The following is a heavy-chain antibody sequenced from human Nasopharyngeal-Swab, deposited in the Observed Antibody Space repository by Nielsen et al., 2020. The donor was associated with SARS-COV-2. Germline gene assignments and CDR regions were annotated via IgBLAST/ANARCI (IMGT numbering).Heavy chain of an antibody. D-gene: IGHD5-18*01. Sequence: SETLSLTCTVSGGSINSGDSCWSWIRQHPGKGLEWIGYISYRGSTYYNPSLKSRVTISVDTSKNQFSLKLSSVTAADTAVYYYARTIGASRGYSYGSYYYMDVWGKGTTVTVSS. V-gene: IGHV4-61*08. CDR1: GGSINSGDSC. CDR3: ARTIGASRGYSYGSYYYMDV. CDR2: ISYRGST. J-gene: IGHJ6*03.